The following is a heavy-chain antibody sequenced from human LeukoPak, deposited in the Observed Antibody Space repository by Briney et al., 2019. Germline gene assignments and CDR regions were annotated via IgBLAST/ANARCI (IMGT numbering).Heavy chain of an antibody. Sequence: ASVKVSCKASGGTFSSYAISWVRQAPGQGLEWMGGIIPIFGTANYAQKFQGRVTITTDESTSTAYMELSSLRSEDTAVYYCASSPQDYYYDSSGYRSWGQGTLVTVSS. CDR1: GGTFSSYA. J-gene: IGHJ5*02. CDR2: IIPIFGTA. V-gene: IGHV1-69*05. D-gene: IGHD3-22*01. CDR3: ASSPQDYYYDSSGYRS.